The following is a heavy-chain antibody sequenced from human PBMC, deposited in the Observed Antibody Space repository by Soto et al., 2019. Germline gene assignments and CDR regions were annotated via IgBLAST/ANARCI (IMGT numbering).Heavy chain of an antibody. J-gene: IGHJ4*02. CDR1: GGSISSGDYY. CDR2: IYYSGST. D-gene: IGHD3-3*01. CDR3: ARDRRDFWSGYYFDY. Sequence: SETLSLTCTVSGGSISSGDYYWSWIRQPPGKGLEWIGYIYYSGSTYYNPSLKSRVTISVDTSKNQFSLKLSSVTAADTAVYYCARDRRDFWSGYYFDYWGQGTLVTVSS. V-gene: IGHV4-30-4*01.